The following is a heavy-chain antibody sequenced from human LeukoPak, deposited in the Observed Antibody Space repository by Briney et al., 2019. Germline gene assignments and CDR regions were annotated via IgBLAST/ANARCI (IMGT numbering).Heavy chain of an antibody. V-gene: IGHV5-51*01. Sequence: GESLKISCKGSRYSFASYWIAWVRQMPGKGLEWMGIIYPGDSDTRYSPSFQGQVTISADKSINTAYLQWSSLKAWDTAIYYCARQWGDCSSTSCYSAYWGQGTLVTVSS. CDR1: RYSFASYW. CDR3: ARQWGDCSSTSCYSAY. D-gene: IGHD2-2*01. J-gene: IGHJ4*02. CDR2: IYPGDSDT.